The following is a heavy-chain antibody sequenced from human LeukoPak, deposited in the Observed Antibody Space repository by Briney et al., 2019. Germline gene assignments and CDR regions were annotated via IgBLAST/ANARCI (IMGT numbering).Heavy chain of an antibody. D-gene: IGHD3-3*01. V-gene: IGHV1-18*01. CDR1: GYRFTSYA. CDR3: ARGLEWLTRRHTWFDP. CDR2: ISAYNGIT. J-gene: IGHJ5*02. Sequence: ASVKVSCKASGYRFTSYAISWVRQAPGQGLEWMGWISAYNGITNYAQKLQGRVTMTTDTSTSTAYMELRSLRSDDTAVYYCARGLEWLTRRHTWFDPWGQGTLVTVSS.